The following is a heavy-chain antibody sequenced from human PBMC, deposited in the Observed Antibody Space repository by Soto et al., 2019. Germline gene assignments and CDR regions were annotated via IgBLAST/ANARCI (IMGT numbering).Heavy chain of an antibody. CDR3: ARGSITFGGVIAGDY. CDR2: IYYSGST. D-gene: IGHD3-16*02. V-gene: IGHV4-31*03. CDR1: GGSISSGGYY. Sequence: QVQLQESGPGLVKPSQTLSLTCTVSGGSISSGGYYWSWIRQHPGKGLEWIGYIYYSGSTYYNPSLKSRVTISVDTSKNQFSPKLSSVTAADTAVYYCARGSITFGGVIAGDYWGQGTLVTVSS. J-gene: IGHJ4*02.